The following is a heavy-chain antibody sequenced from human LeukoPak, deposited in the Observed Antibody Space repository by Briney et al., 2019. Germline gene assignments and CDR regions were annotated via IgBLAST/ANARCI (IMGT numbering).Heavy chain of an antibody. Sequence: ASVKVSCTASGYTFTSYYMHWVRQAPGQGLEWMGIINPRGGSTSYAQKFQGRVTMTRDTSTSTVYMELSSLRSEDTAVYYCARDADTAMEAWYFDLWGRGTLVTVSS. D-gene: IGHD5-18*01. CDR2: INPRGGST. J-gene: IGHJ2*01. CDR3: ARDADTAMEAWYFDL. V-gene: IGHV1-46*01. CDR1: GYTFTSYY.